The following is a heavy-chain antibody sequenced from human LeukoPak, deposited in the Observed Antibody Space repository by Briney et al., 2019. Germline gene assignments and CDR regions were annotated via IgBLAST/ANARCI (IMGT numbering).Heavy chain of an antibody. V-gene: IGHV3-74*01. J-gene: IGHJ3*02. CDR3: ARERGGDAFDI. CDR1: AFTFSSYW. Sequence: PGGSLRLSCAASAFTFSSYWMHWVRQAPGKGLGWVSRINSDGSSASYADSVKGRFIISRDNAQNTLYLQMNSLRAEDTAVYYCARERGGDAFDIWGQGTMVTVSS. D-gene: IGHD3-16*01. CDR2: INSDGSSA.